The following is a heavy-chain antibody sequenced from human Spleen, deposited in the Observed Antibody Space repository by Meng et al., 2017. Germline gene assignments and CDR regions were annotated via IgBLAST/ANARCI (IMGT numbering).Heavy chain of an antibody. D-gene: IGHD3-10*01. CDR3: LRGSGGSV. CDR2: IPNRGSS. Sequence: QVQLRESGPALVKTSETLSLTCAVSGDSITNHNWWAWVRQPPGKGLEWIGEIPNRGSSAYNTSLKSRVSMSIDKSKNQFSLKLTSVTAADTAVYHCLRGSGGSVWGQGTLVTVSS. J-gene: IGHJ1*01. V-gene: IGHV4-4*02. CDR1: GDSITNHNW.